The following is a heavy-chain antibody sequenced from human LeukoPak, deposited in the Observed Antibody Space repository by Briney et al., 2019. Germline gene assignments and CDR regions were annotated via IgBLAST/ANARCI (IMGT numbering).Heavy chain of an antibody. CDR1: GGSISSGGYY. D-gene: IGHD1-26*01. V-gene: IGHV4-31*03. CDR2: IYYSGST. CDR3: ARLSVIVGAALEYYYYYMDV. J-gene: IGHJ6*03. Sequence: SETLSLTCSVSGGSISSGGYYWSWIRQHPGKGLEWIGYIYYSGSTYYNPSLKSRVTISVDTSKNQFSLRLTSVTAADTAVYYCARLSVIVGAALEYYYYYMDVWGQGTTVTVSS.